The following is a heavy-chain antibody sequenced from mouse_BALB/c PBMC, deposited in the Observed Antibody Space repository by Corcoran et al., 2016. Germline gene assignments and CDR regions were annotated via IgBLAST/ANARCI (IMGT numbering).Heavy chain of an antibody. D-gene: IGHD1-1*01. J-gene: IGHJ3*01. CDR1: GYTFTDYV. Sequence: QVQLQQSGPELVKPGASVKMSCKASGYTFTDYVISWVKQRTGQGLEWIGEIYPGSGSTYYNEKFKGKATLTADKSSNTAYMQLSSLTSEDSAVYFCARGDYGSCFAYWGQGTLVTVSA. CDR2: IYPGSGST. V-gene: IGHV1-81*01. CDR3: ARGDYGSCFAY.